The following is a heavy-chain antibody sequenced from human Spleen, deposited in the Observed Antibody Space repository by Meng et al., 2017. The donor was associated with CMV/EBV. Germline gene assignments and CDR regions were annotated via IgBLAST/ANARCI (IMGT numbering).Heavy chain of an antibody. Sequence: GESLKISCAASGFTFNSYSMNWVRQAPGKGLEWISYIDPSSDSIYYADSVKGRFTISRDYATNSLFLQMNTLRAEDTAVYYCARSYSNYYYGIDVWGQGTTVTVSS. V-gene: IGHV3-48*04. J-gene: IGHJ6*02. CDR3: ARSYSNYYYGIDV. D-gene: IGHD4-11*01. CDR1: GFTFNSYS. CDR2: IDPSSDSI.